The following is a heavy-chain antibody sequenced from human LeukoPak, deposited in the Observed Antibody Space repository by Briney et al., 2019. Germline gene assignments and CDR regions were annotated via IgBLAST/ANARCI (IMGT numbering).Heavy chain of an antibody. V-gene: IGHV3-23*01. CDR2: ISGSGGST. D-gene: IGHD6-6*01. CDR1: GFTFSSYA. Sequence: GGSLRLSCAASGFTFSSYAMSWVRQAPGKGLEWVSAISGSGGSTYYADSVKGRFTISRDNSKNTLYLQMNSLRAEDTAVYYCASSPDIKIAARAVFDYWGQGTLVTVSS. CDR3: ASSPDIKIAARAVFDY. J-gene: IGHJ4*02.